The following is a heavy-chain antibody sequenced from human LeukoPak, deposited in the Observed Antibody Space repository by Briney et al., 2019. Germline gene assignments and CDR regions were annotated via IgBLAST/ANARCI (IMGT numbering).Heavy chain of an antibody. J-gene: IGHJ6*02. CDR2: MNPNSGNT. D-gene: IGHD3-10*01. CDR3: ARGRITMVRGVLISDYYYGMDV. V-gene: IGHV1-8*01. Sequence: ASVKVSCKASGYTFTSYDINWVRQATGQGLEWMGWMNPNSGNTGYAQKFQGRVTMTRNTSISTAYMELSSLRSEDTAVYYCARGRITMVRGVLISDYYYGMDVWGQGTTVTVSS. CDR1: GYTFTSYD.